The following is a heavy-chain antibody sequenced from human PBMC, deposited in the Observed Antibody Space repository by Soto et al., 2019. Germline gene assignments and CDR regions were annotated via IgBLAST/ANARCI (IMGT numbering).Heavy chain of an antibody. J-gene: IGHJ6*02. CDR1: GFIFSTNS. V-gene: IGHV3-30-3*01. D-gene: IGHD4-17*01. Sequence: GGSLRLSCAASGFIFSTNSMHWVRQAPGKGLEWVAVISYDGSNKYYADSVKGRFTISRDNSKKTLFLQMISLRAEDTAVYYCARDLGDYGDYVTYDYGMDVWGQGTTVTVSS. CDR3: ARDLGDYGDYVTYDYGMDV. CDR2: ISYDGSNK.